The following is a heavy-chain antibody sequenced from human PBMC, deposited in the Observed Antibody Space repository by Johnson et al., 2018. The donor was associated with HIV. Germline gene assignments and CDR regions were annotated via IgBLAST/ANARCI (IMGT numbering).Heavy chain of an antibody. V-gene: IGHV3-66*02. Sequence: VQLVESGGGVVQPGRSLRLSCAASGFTVSSNYMRLVRQAPGKGLEWVSVINTGGGTYYADSVQGRFTMSRDNSKNTLYLQMNSLRAEDTAVYYCARECSGGSCYPLDHDAFDIWGQGTMVTVSS. D-gene: IGHD2-15*01. CDR2: INTGGGT. CDR3: ARECSGGSCYPLDHDAFDI. J-gene: IGHJ3*02. CDR1: GFTVSSNY.